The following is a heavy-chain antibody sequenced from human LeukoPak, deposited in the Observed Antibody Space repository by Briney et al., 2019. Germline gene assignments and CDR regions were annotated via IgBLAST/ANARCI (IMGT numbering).Heavy chain of an antibody. V-gene: IGHV3-66*02. Sequence: GGSLRLSCAASGFTLSANCMSWVRQAAGKGLEWVSIIYRHGRTYYADSVKGRFTISRDSSKNTLDLQMNSLRAEDTAVYFCARAPEHVYMPMDVWGQGTTVIVS. CDR2: IYRHGRT. D-gene: IGHD2-2*01. J-gene: IGHJ6*02. CDR3: ARAPEHVYMPMDV. CDR1: GFTLSANC.